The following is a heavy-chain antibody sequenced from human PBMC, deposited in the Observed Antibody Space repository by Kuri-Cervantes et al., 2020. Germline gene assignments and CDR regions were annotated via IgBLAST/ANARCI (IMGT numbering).Heavy chain of an antibody. CDR2: IYWDDDK. V-gene: IGHV2-5*05. Sequence: SGPTLVKPTQTLTLTCTFSGCSLSTSGVGVGWIRQPPGKALEWLALIYWDDDKLYGPSLKSRLTITKDTSKNQVVLTMTNMDPVDTATYYCAHSRYDHQSSGYYHFDYWGQGTLVTVSS. CDR1: GCSLSTSGVG. CDR3: AHSRYDHQSSGYYHFDY. D-gene: IGHD3-22*01. J-gene: IGHJ4*02.